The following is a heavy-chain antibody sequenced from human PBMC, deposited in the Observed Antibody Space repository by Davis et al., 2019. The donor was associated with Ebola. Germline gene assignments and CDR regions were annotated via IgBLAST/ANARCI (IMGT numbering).Heavy chain of an antibody. V-gene: IGHV4-34*01. Sequence: ETLSLTCAVYGGSFSGYYWSWIRQPPGKGLEWIGEINHSGSTNYNPSLKSRVTISVDTSKNQFSLKLSSVTAADTAVYYCARSGVLLWFGETGSYGMDVWGQGTTVTVSS. CDR3: ARSGVLLWFGETGSYGMDV. D-gene: IGHD3-10*01. CDR1: GGSFSGYY. J-gene: IGHJ6*02. CDR2: INHSGST.